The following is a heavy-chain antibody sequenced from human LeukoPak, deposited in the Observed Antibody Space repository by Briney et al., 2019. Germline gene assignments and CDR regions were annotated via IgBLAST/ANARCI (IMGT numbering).Heavy chain of an antibody. CDR2: ISYAGSNT. V-gene: IGHV3-30-3*01. CDR1: GFTFSSNT. J-gene: IGHJ5*02. Sequence: GGSLRLSCAASGFTFSSNTIHWVRQAPGKGLDWVAGISYAGSNTYYADSVKGRFTISRDNAKNSLYLQMNSLRDEDTAVYYCARDRPYYDILTGYYESPNWFDPWGQGTLVTVSS. CDR3: ARDRPYYDILTGYYESPNWFDP. D-gene: IGHD3-9*01.